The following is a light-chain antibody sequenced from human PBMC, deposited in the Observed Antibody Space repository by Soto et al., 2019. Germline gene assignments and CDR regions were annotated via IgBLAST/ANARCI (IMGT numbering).Light chain of an antibody. Sequence: EIVMTESPATLSVSPGVIATLSCMASQTISGTLAWYQQKPVQAPRLLIHGASTRAPGFPARFSGSGSGTDFTLTISSLQSEDFAVYYCQQYDNWPWTFGQGTKVDIK. J-gene: IGKJ1*01. CDR1: QTISGT. CDR3: QQYDNWPWT. V-gene: IGKV3-15*01. CDR2: GAS.